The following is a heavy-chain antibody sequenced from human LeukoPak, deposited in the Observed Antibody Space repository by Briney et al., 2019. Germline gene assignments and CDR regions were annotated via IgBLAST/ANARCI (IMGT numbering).Heavy chain of an antibody. J-gene: IGHJ5*02. D-gene: IGHD2-2*01. Sequence: PSQTLSLTCTVSGGSISSCYWSWIRQPPGKGLEWIGYIYYSGSTNYNPSLKSRVTISVDTSKNQFSLKLSSVTAADTAVYYCARAVVVPAAMRLSWFDPWGQGTLVTVSS. V-gene: IGHV4-59*01. CDR2: IYYSGST. CDR3: ARAVVVPAAMRLSWFDP. CDR1: GGSISSCY.